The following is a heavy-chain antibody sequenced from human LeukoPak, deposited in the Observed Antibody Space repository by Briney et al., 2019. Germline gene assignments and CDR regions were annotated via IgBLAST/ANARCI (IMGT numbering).Heavy chain of an antibody. J-gene: IGHJ6*02. V-gene: IGHV4-59*01. CDR2: IYYSGST. CDR3: ARGRYYYGSGSSVQNYYYYYGMDV. CDR1: GGSISSYY. D-gene: IGHD3-10*01. Sequence: SETLSLTCTVSGGSISSYYWSWIRQPPGKGLEWIGYIYYSGSTNYNPSLKSRVTISVDTSKNQFSLKLSSVTAADTAAYYCARGRYYYGSGSSVQNYYYYYGMDVWGQGTTVTVSS.